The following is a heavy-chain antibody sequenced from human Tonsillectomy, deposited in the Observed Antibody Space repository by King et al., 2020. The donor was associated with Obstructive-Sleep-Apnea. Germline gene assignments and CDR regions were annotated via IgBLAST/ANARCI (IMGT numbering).Heavy chain of an antibody. CDR3: ARVGETTYYYYGMDV. V-gene: IGHV4-4*07. CDR1: GGSISSYY. J-gene: IGHJ6*02. Sequence: QLQESGPGLVKSSETLSLTCTVSGGSISSYYWSWIRQPAGKGLEWIGRIYTSGSTNYNPSLKSRVTMSVDTSTNQFSLKLSSVTAADTAVYYCARVGETTYYYYGMDVWGQGTTVTVSS. CDR2: IYTSGST. D-gene: IGHD1-26*01.